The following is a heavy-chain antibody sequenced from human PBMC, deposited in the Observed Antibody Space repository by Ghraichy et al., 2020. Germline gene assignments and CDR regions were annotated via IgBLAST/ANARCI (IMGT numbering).Heavy chain of an antibody. V-gene: IGHV6-1*01. CDR2: TYYRSKWYN. D-gene: IGHD3-22*01. Sequence: SQTLSLTCAISGDSVSSNSAAWNWIRQSPSRGLEWLGRTYYRSKWYNDYAVSVKSRITINPDTSKNQFSLQLNSVTPEDTAVYYCARDYYDSSGYGYYGMDVWGQGTTVTVSS. J-gene: IGHJ6*02. CDR3: ARDYYDSSGYGYYGMDV. CDR1: GDSVSSNSAA.